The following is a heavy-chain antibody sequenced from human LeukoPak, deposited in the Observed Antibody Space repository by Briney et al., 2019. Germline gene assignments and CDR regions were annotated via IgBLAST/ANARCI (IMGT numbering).Heavy chain of an antibody. Sequence: PSETLSLTCAVYGGSFSGCYWSWIRQPPGKGLEWIGEINHSGSTNYNPSLKSRVTISVDTSKNQFSLKLSSVTAADTAVYYCARGSGIAAALPFDYWGQGTLVTVSS. CDR2: INHSGST. J-gene: IGHJ4*02. D-gene: IGHD6-13*01. CDR1: GGSFSGCY. CDR3: ARGSGIAAALPFDY. V-gene: IGHV4-34*01.